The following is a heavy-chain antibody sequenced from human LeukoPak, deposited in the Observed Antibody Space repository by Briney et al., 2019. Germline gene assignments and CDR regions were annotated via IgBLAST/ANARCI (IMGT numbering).Heavy chain of an antibody. J-gene: IGHJ4*02. D-gene: IGHD3-22*01. CDR1: GFTFSSYA. CDR2: ISGSGGST. CDR3: AKSDYDSSGFKLPLDY. Sequence: GGSLRLSCAASGFTFSSYAMSWVRQAPGKGQEWVSAISGSGGSTYYADSVKGRFTISRDNSKNTLYLQMNSLRAEDTAVYYCAKSDYDSSGFKLPLDYWGQGTLVTVSS. V-gene: IGHV3-23*01.